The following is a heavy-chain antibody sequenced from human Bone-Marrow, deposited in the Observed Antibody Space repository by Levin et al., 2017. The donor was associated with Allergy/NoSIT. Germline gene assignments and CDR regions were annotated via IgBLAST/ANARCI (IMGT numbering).Heavy chain of an antibody. V-gene: IGHV4-31*03. CDR2: IHSSGNT. Sequence: PSETLSLTCTVSGGSISSGGAYWSWIRQHPGKGLEWIGYIHSSGNTYYNPSLKSRVTISVDTSQNQFSLRLTSVTAADTAVYYCARAGGTLRAYWGQGTLVTVSS. CDR3: ARAGGTLRAY. D-gene: IGHD1-26*01. J-gene: IGHJ4*02. CDR1: GGSISSGGAY.